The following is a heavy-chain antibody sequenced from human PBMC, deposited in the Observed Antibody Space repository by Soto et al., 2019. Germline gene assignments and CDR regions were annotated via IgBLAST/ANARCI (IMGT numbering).Heavy chain of an antibody. CDR2: IHPSGGGT. CDR3: ARGGHIAVVRARFAY. D-gene: IGHD2-21*01. CDR1: GYTFNTYY. V-gene: IGHV1-46*02. J-gene: IGHJ4*02. Sequence: ASVKVSFKPSGYTFNTYYLHWLRQAPGQALEWMGVIHPSGGGTTYAQKFLGRVTVTRDTSTTTVFMELSSLRSDDTAVYYCARGGHIAVVRARFAYWAQRTLVPVSS.